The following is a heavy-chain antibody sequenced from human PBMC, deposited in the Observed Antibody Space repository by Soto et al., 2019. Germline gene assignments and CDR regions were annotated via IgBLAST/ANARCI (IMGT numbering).Heavy chain of an antibody. D-gene: IGHD6-13*01. J-gene: IGHJ4*02. V-gene: IGHV1-69*01. Sequence: QVQLVQSGAEVKKPGSSVKVSCKASGGTCSSYAISWVRQAPGQGLEWMGGIIPIFGTANYAQKFQGRVTITADESTSTAYMELSSLRSEDTAVYYCARDPTSAARTPLPYYFDYWGQGTLVTVSS. CDR2: IIPIFGTA. CDR1: GGTCSSYA. CDR3: ARDPTSAARTPLPYYFDY.